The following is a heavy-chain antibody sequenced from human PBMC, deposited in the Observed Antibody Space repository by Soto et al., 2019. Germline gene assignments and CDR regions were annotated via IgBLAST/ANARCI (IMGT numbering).Heavy chain of an antibody. CDR3: ASGVVVAATNAFDI. D-gene: IGHD2-15*01. Sequence: QVQLQESGPGLVKPSQTLSLTCTVSGGSISSGGYYWSWIRQHPGKGLEWIGYIYYSGSTYYNPSLKSRVTISVDTSKNQSSLKLSSVTAANTAVYYCASGVVVAATNAFDIWGQGKMVTVSS. V-gene: IGHV4-31*03. J-gene: IGHJ3*02. CDR1: GGSISSGGYY. CDR2: IYYSGST.